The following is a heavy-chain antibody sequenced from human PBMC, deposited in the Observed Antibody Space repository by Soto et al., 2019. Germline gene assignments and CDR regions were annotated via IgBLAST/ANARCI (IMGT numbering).Heavy chain of an antibody. J-gene: IGHJ4*02. CDR1: GFTFSSYA. D-gene: IGHD5-18*01. Sequence: GGSLRLSCAASGFTFSSYAMHWVRQAPGKGLEWVAVISYDGSNKYYADSVKGRFTISRDNSKNTLYLQMNSLRAEDTAVYYCARRGGVDTAMVNGFLGSYFDYWGQGTLVTVSS. CDR2: ISYDGSNK. CDR3: ARRGGVDTAMVNGFLGSYFDY. V-gene: IGHV3-30-3*01.